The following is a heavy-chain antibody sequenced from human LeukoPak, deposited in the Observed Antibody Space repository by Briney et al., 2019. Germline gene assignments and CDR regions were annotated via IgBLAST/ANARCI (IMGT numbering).Heavy chain of an antibody. D-gene: IGHD6-19*01. CDR2: INPNSGGT. J-gene: IGHJ4*02. V-gene: IGHV1-2*02. Sequence: ASVKVSCKASGYTFTGYYMHWVRQAPGQGLEWTGWINPNSGGTNYAQKFQGRVTMTRDTSISTAYMELSRLRSDDTAVYYCARDRPRIAVAGGGPYYFDYWGQGTLVTVSS. CDR3: ARDRPRIAVAGGGPYYFDY. CDR1: GYTFTGYY.